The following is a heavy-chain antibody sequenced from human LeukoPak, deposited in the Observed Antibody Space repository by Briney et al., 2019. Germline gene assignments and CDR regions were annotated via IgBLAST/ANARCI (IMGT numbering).Heavy chain of an antibody. V-gene: IGHV4-30-4*08. D-gene: IGHD7-27*01. J-gene: IGHJ6*02. Sequence: SETLSLTCTVSGGSISSGDYYWSWIRQPPGKGLEWIGYIYYSGSTYYNPSLKSRVTISVDTSKNQFSLKLSSVTAADTAVYYCARLTGARYYYYGMDVWGQGTTVTVSS. CDR1: GGSISSGDYY. CDR3: ARLTGARYYYYGMDV. CDR2: IYYSGST.